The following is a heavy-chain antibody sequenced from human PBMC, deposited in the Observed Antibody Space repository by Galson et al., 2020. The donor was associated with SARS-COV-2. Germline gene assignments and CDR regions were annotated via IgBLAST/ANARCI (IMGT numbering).Heavy chain of an antibody. CDR3: AKDTGDFYYYYMDV. CDR1: GFTFDDYA. J-gene: IGHJ6*03. D-gene: IGHD7-27*01. V-gene: IGHV3-9*01. Sequence: LSCAASGFTFDDYAMHWVRQAPGKGLEWVSGISWNSGSIGYADSVKGRFTISRDNAKNSLYLQMNSLRAEDTALYYCAKDTGDFYYYYMDVWGKGTTVIVSS. CDR2: ISWNSGSI.